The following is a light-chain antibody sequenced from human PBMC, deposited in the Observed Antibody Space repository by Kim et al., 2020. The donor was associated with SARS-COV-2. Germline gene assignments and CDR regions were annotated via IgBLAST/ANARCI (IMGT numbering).Light chain of an antibody. CDR3: QHFGSPPYT. CDR2: GAS. CDR1: QSVGSF. Sequence: SLSPGEGATLSCKGNQSVGSFLAWYRHKPRQAPRLLIYGASKRATDMPDRFSGSGSGTDFNLIISRLEPEDFAMYYCQHFGSPPYTFGQGAKLEI. J-gene: IGKJ2*01. V-gene: IGKV3-20*01.